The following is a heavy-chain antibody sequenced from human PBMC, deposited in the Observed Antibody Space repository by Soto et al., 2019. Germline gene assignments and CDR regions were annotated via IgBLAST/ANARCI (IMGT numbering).Heavy chain of an antibody. V-gene: IGHV4-4*09. J-gene: IGHJ6*02. Sequence: SETLSLTXTVASGSSSSFCWSWIRQPSGQGLEWIAYICTGGTSKYNPSLKSRVTMSVDTSKTQFSLKLASVTAADTAVYYCARVGSKTFYYATDIWGQGTTVTVSS. CDR2: ICTGGTS. CDR3: ARVGSKTFYYATDI. CDR1: SGSSSSFC. D-gene: IGHD4-4*01.